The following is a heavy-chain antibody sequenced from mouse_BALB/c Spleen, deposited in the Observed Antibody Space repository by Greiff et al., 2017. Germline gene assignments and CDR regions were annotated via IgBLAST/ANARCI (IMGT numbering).Heavy chain of an antibody. CDR3: ARLLSGYFDV. V-gene: IGHV5-17*02. Sequence: EVMLVESGGGLVQPGGSRKLSCAASGFTFSSFGMHWVRQAPEKGLEWVAYISSGSSTIYYADTVKGRFTISRDNPKNTLFLQMTSLRSEDTAMYYCARLLSGYFDVWGAGTTVTVSS. CDR2: ISSGSSTI. J-gene: IGHJ1*01. CDR1: GFTFSSFG. D-gene: IGHD1-1*01.